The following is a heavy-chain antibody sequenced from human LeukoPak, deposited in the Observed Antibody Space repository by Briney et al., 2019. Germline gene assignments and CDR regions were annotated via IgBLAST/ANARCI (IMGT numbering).Heavy chain of an antibody. V-gene: IGHV5-51*01. CDR2: IYPGDSDT. CDR3: ARRGWDGGDADAFDI. D-gene: IGHD2-21*02. J-gene: IGHJ3*02. Sequence: GESLQISCKGSGYSFSSYWLGWVRQMPGTGLEWMGIIYPGDSDTRYSPSFQGQVTISVDKSISTAYLQWSSQKASDTAMYYCARRGWDGGDADAFDIWGQGTMVTVSS. CDR1: GYSFSSYW.